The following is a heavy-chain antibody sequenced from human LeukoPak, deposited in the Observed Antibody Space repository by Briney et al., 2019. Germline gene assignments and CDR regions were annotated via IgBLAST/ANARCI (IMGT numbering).Heavy chain of an antibody. CDR3: ARSPGAVTGENWFDP. CDR2: TYYRSKWYN. V-gene: IGHV6-1*01. CDR1: GDSVSSNSAA. D-gene: IGHD6-19*01. J-gene: IGHJ5*02. Sequence: SQTLSLTCAISGDSVSSNSAAWNWIRQSPLRGLEWLGRTYYRSKWYNDYALSVKSRITVNPDTSKNQFSLQLNSVTPEDTAVYYCARSPGAVTGENWFDPWGQGTLVTVSS.